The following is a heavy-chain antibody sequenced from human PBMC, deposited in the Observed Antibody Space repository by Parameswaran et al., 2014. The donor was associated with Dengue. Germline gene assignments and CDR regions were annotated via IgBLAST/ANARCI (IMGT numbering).Heavy chain of an antibody. V-gene: IGHV1-69*04. Sequence: WVRQAPGQGLEWMGRIIPILGIANYAQKFQGRVTITADKSTSTAYMELSSLRSEDTAVYYCARVEPTGDSAYRPRQYNWFDPWGQGTLVTVSS. CDR2: IIPILGIA. D-gene: IGHD7-27*01. CDR3: ARVEPTGDSAYRPRQYNWFDP. J-gene: IGHJ5*02.